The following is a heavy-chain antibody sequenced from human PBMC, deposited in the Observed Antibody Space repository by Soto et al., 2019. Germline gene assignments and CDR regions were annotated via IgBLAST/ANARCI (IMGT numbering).Heavy chain of an antibody. CDR3: VRGGSPSILYYIHY. V-gene: IGHV3-30-3*01. CDR2: ISYDGSNK. J-gene: IGHJ4*02. D-gene: IGHD2-2*01. CDR1: GFTFSSYA. Sequence: PGGSLRLACAASGFTFSSYAMHWVRQAPGKGLEWVAVISYDGSNKYYADSVKGRFTISRDNSKNTLSLQMNSLRAEDTALYYCVRGGSPSILYYIHYPGQGTLVTGSS.